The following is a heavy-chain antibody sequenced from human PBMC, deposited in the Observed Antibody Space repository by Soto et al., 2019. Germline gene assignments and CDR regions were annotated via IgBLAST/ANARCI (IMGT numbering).Heavy chain of an antibody. CDR3: ASRHSSPYFDY. CDR2: IYYSGST. CDR1: GGSISSSSYY. Sequence: SETLSLTCTVPGGSISSSSYYWGWIRQPPGKGLEWIGSIYYSGSTYYNPSLKSRVTISVDTSKNQFSLKLNSVTAADTAVYYCASRHSSPYFDYWGQGTLVTVS. D-gene: IGHD6-13*01. V-gene: IGHV4-39*07. J-gene: IGHJ4*02.